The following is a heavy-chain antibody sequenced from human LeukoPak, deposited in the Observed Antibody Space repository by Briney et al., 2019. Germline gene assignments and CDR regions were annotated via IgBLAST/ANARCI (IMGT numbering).Heavy chain of an antibody. V-gene: IGHV4-39*01. D-gene: IGHD3-22*01. J-gene: IGHJ4*02. Sequence: PSETLSLTCTVSGGSISSSSYWGWIRQPPGQXXXXXXSIYYSGSTYDNPSLKSRVTISVDTSKNQFSLKLSSVTAADTAVYYCATFAGGNYYDSSGWGQGTLVTVSS. CDR1: GGSISSSSY. CDR3: ATFAGGNYYDSSG. CDR2: IYYSGST.